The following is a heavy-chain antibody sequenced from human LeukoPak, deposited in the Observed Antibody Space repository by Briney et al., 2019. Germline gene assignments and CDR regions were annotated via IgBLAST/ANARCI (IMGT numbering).Heavy chain of an antibody. J-gene: IGHJ4*02. D-gene: IGHD6-6*01. CDR1: GGSISSGSYY. Sequence: PSETLSLTCTVSGGSISSGSYYWSWIRQPAGKGLEWIGRIYTSGSTNYNPSLKSRVTISVDTSKNQFSLKLSSVTAADTAVYYCASTKGQLAPQFDYWGQGTLVTVSS. CDR3: ASTKGQLAPQFDY. CDR2: IYTSGST. V-gene: IGHV4-61*02.